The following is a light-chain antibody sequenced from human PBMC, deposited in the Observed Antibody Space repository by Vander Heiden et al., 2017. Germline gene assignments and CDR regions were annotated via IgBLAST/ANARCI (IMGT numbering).Light chain of an antibody. V-gene: IGKV3-20*01. J-gene: IGKJ5*01. CDR1: QSVPNNY. CDR3: RQHGNRIT. CDR2: NAS. Sequence: EIVLTQSPATLPLSPGERATLSCRASQSVPNNYLAWYQQKPAQAPRLLIFNASRRAQGVPEKLSSSRGGGKFSTTNSSSEPEEFAVYSCRQHGNRITFGQGTRLEIK.